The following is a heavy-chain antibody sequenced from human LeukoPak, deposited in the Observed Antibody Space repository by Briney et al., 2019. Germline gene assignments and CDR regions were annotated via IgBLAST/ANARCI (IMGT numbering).Heavy chain of an antibody. D-gene: IGHD2-2*01. V-gene: IGHV3-30-3*01. Sequence: GGSLRLSCAASGFTFSSYAMHWVRQAPGKGLEWVAVISYDGRNKYYADFVKGRFTISRDNSKNTLYLQMNSLRAEDTAVYYCARGMPLVVVPATIMNFDYWGQGTLVTVSS. CDR2: ISYDGRNK. J-gene: IGHJ4*02. CDR1: GFTFSSYA. CDR3: ARGMPLVVVPATIMNFDY.